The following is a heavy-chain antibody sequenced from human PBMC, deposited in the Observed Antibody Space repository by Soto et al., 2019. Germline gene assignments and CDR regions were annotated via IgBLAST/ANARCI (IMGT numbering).Heavy chain of an antibody. Sequence: QVQLQESGPGLVKPSETLSLTCAVSGGSISTYYWSWIRQPPGKGLEWIGYIYYSGCTNYNPSLKNRVTISVDTATNQISLKLSSVTAADTAVFYWARLYRWRGYNDRGGSYYDSWGQGTLVTVSS. CDR1: GGSISTYY. V-gene: IGHV4-59*08. D-gene: IGHD3-22*01. J-gene: IGHJ5*01. CDR3: ARLYRWRGYNDRGGSYYDS. CDR2: IYYSGCT.